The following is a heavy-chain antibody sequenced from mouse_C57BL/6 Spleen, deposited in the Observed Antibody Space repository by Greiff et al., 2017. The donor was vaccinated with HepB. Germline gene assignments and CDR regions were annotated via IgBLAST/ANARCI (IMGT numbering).Heavy chain of an antibody. Sequence: QVQLQQSGPELVKPGASVKISCKASGYAFSSSWMNWVKQRPGKGLEWIGRIYPGDGDTNYNGKFKGKATLTADKSSSTAYMQLSSLTSEDSAVYFCERERYTVDYWRQGTTLTVSS. CDR1: GYAFSSSW. V-gene: IGHV1-82*01. CDR3: ERERYTVDY. D-gene: IGHD1-1*01. J-gene: IGHJ2*01. CDR2: IYPGDGDT.